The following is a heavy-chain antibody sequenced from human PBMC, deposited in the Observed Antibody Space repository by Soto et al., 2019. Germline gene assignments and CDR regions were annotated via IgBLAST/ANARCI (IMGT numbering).Heavy chain of an antibody. CDR1: GFSLSTSGMC. D-gene: IGHD3-10*01. V-gene: IGHV2-5*08. CDR3: AHSPAPRVYFQH. J-gene: IGHJ1*01. CDR2: IDWDGGK. Sequence: SGPTLVNPTQTLTLTCTFSGFSLSTSGMCVSWIRQPPGKALEWLALIDWDGGKRYSPSLKSRLTITKETSRNQVVLTMTNVDPEDTATYFCAHSPAPRVYFQHWGEGTLVTVSS.